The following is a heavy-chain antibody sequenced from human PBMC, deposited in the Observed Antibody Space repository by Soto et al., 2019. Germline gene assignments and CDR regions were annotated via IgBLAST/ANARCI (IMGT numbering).Heavy chain of an antibody. V-gene: IGHV3-33*01. J-gene: IGHJ4*02. D-gene: IGHD5-18*01. CDR3: AREARRKRGYSYGYDY. CDR2: IWYDGSNK. Sequence: GGSLRLSCAASGFTFSSYGMHWVRQAPGKGLEWVAVIWYDGSNKYYADSVKGRFTISRDNSKHTLYLQMNSLRAEDTAVYYCAREARRKRGYSYGYDYWGQGALVTVSS. CDR1: GFTFSSYG.